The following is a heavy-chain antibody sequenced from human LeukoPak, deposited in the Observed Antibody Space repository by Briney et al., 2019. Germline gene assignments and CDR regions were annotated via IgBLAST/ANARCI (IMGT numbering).Heavy chain of an antibody. Sequence: PGGSLRLSCAAYGFTFSRYSMNWVRQDPGKGLEWVSYISSSSGTIHYADSVKGRFTISRDNAKNSLYLQMNSLRAEDTAVYYCARYCSSTTCYNGEAPGMDVWGQGTTVTVSS. CDR3: ARYCSSTTCYNGEAPGMDV. D-gene: IGHD2-2*02. J-gene: IGHJ6*02. CDR2: ISSSSGTI. CDR1: GFTFSRYS. V-gene: IGHV3-48*04.